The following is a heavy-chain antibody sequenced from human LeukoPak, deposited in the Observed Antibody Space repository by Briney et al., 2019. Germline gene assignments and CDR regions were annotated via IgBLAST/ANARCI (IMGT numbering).Heavy chain of an antibody. V-gene: IGHV3-21*01. CDR1: GFTFSTYS. Sequence: KPGGSLRLSCAASGFTFSTYSMNWVRQGPGKGLEWVSTIDFSGDYIYYADSLKGRFTISRDNAKNSVHLQMNSLRAEDTAVYYCAREGGYSYGLDYWGQGTLVTVSS. D-gene: IGHD5-18*01. CDR3: AREGGYSYGLDY. CDR2: IDFSGDYI. J-gene: IGHJ4*02.